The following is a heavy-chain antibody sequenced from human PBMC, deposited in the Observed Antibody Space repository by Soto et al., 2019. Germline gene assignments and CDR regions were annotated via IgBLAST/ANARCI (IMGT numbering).Heavy chain of an antibody. V-gene: IGHV1-2*02. CDR1: GYTFTGYY. CDR2: INPNGGGT. D-gene: IGHD3-3*01. Sequence: QVQLVQSGAEVKKPGASVKVSCKASGYTFTGYYRHWVRQSPGQGLEWMGWINPNGGGTNYAPKSQGRVTMTSATSISTAYMELSRLRSDATAVYYCTRDGEANFWSGYQHWFDPWGQGTLVTVSS. J-gene: IGHJ5*02. CDR3: TRDGEANFWSGYQHWFDP.